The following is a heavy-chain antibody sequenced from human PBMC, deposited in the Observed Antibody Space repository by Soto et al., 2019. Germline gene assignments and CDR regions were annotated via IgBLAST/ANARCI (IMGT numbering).Heavy chain of an antibody. V-gene: IGHV4-39*07. CDR3: ATGRYYYGSEY. CDR1: GGSISSSSYY. J-gene: IGHJ4*02. D-gene: IGHD3-10*01. Sequence: PSETLSLTCTVSGGSISSSSYYWGWIRQPPGKGLEWIGYIYHSGSTYYNPSLKSRVTISLDTSKNQFSLNLSSVTAADTAVYYCATGRYYYGSEYWGQGTLVTVSS. CDR2: IYHSGST.